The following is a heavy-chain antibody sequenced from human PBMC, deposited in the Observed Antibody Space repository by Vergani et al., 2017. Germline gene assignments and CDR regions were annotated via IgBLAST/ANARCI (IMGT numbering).Heavy chain of an antibody. CDR3: AKGRAYYDFWSGYYYFDY. J-gene: IGHJ4*02. Sequence: EVQLLESGGGLVQPGGSLRLSCAASGFTFSSYAMSWVRQAPGKGLEWVSAISCSGGSTYYADSVKGRFTISRDNSKNTLYLQMNSLRAEDTAVYYCAKGRAYYDFWSGYYYFDYWGQGTLVTVSS. V-gene: IGHV3-23*01. D-gene: IGHD3-3*01. CDR1: GFTFSSYA. CDR2: ISCSGGST.